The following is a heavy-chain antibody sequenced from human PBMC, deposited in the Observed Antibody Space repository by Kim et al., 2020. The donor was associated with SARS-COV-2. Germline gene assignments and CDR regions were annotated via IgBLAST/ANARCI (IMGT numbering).Heavy chain of an antibody. CDR1: GGTFSGYY. J-gene: IGHJ6*02. CDR3: ARVRGSGWYIYYGMDV. Sequence: SETLSLTCAVYGGTFSGYYWSWIRQPPGKGLEWIGEINHSGSNNYNPSLKSRVTISVDTSKNQFSLKLSSVTAADTAVYYCARVRGSGWYIYYGMDVWGQGTTVTVSS. CDR2: INHSGSN. V-gene: IGHV4-34*01. D-gene: IGHD6-19*01.